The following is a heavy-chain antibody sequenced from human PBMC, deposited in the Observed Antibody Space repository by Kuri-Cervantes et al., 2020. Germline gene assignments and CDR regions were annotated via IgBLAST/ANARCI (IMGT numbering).Heavy chain of an antibody. Sequence: GGSLRLSCAASGFTLSSYWMHWVRQAPGKGLVWVSQVNSGGSNIRYAGSVKGRFTISRDNSKKTLYLQMDSLRGEDTAVYYCAKDWGLWGQGTLVTVSS. V-gene: IGHV3-74*01. CDR2: VNSGGSNI. CDR1: GFTLSSYW. J-gene: IGHJ4*02. D-gene: IGHD3-16*01. CDR3: AKDWGL.